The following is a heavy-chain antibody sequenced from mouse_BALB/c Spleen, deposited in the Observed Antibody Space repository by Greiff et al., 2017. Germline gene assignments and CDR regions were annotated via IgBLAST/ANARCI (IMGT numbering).Heavy chain of an antibody. CDR2: ISYDGSN. Sequence: EVQLVESGPGLVKPSQSLSLTCSVTGYSFTSGYYWNWIRQFPGNKLEWMGSISYDGSNNYNPSLKNRITITRDTSKNQFFLKLNSVTTEDTATYYCAREGYGNSYAMDYWGQGTSVTVSA. CDR1: GYSFTSGYY. CDR3: AREGYGNSYAMDY. J-gene: IGHJ4*01. V-gene: IGHV3-6*02. D-gene: IGHD2-10*02.